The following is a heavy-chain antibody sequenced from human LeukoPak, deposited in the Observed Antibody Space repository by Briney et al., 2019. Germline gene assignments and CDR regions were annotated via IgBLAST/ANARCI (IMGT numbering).Heavy chain of an antibody. CDR2: ISYDGSNK. J-gene: IGHJ4*02. D-gene: IGHD5-18*01. CDR3: AKDLASNVDTSKDY. CDR1: GFSFSSYG. Sequence: GGSLRLSCAASGFSFSSYGIHWARQAPGKGLEWVAVISYDGSNKYYADSVKGRFTISRDNSKNTLYLQMNSLRTKDTAVYYCAKDLASNVDTSKDYWGQGTLVTVSS. V-gene: IGHV3-30*18.